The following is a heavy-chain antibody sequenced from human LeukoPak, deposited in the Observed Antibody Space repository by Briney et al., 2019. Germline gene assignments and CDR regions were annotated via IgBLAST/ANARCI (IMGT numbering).Heavy chain of an antibody. D-gene: IGHD2-15*01. CDR3: ARGSRAGSGGSCSDY. CDR1: GFTFSSYS. Sequence: GGSLRLSCAASGFTFSSYSMDWVRQAPGKGLEWVSSISSSSSYIYYADSVKGRFTISRDNAKNSLYLQMNSLRAEDTAVYYCARGSRAGSGGSCSDYWGQGTLVTVSS. CDR2: ISSSSSYI. V-gene: IGHV3-21*01. J-gene: IGHJ4*02.